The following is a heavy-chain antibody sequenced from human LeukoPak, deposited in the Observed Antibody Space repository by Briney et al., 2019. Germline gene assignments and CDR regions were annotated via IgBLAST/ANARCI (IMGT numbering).Heavy chain of an antibody. Sequence: GRSLRLSCAASGFTFSSYGMHWVRQAPGKGLEWVSRIGWNSGSIAYADSVKGRFTISRDNSKNTLYLQMNSLRAEDTAVYYCAKDLDSSSWYPYYYYGMDVWGQGTTVTVSS. J-gene: IGHJ6*02. CDR3: AKDLDSSSWYPYYYYGMDV. D-gene: IGHD6-13*01. CDR1: GFTFSSYG. V-gene: IGHV3-NL1*01. CDR2: IGWNSGSI.